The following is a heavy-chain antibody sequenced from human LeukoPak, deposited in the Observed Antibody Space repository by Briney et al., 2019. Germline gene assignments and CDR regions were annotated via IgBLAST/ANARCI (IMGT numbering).Heavy chain of an antibody. D-gene: IGHD2-21*02. CDR2: INPSGGST. J-gene: IGHJ4*02. V-gene: IGHV1-46*01. CDR1: GYTFTSYY. CDR3: ARALVGDFNIRGTAIGYYFDY. Sequence: ASVKVSCTASGYTFTSYYMHWVRQAPGQGLEWMGIINPSGGSTSYAQKFQGRVTMTRDTSTSTVYMELSSLRSEDTAVYYCARALVGDFNIRGTAIGYYFDYWGQGTLVTVSS.